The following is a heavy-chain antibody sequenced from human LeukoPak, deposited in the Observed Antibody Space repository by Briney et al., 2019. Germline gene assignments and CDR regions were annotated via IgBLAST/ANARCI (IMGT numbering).Heavy chain of an antibody. J-gene: IGHJ6*02. CDR2: ISAYNGNT. Sequence: AAVKVSCKASGYTFTSYGITWVRQAPGQGLEWMGWISAYNGNTNYAQKLQGRVTMTTDTSTSTAYMELRSLRSDDTAVYYCAREVFDYDSSGYYGTYYYYCMDVWGQGTTVTVSS. V-gene: IGHV1-18*01. CDR1: GYTFTSYG. CDR3: AREVFDYDSSGYYGTYYYYCMDV. D-gene: IGHD3-22*01.